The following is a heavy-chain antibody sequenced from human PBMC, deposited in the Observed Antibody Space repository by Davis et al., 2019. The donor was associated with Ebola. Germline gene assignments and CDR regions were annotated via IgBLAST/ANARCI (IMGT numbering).Heavy chain of an antibody. Sequence: SETLSLTCTVSGGSISSGGYYWGWIRQPPGKGLEWIGSIYYSGSTYYNPSLKSRVTISVDTSKNQFSLKLSSVTAADTAVYYCARGRRVVPAARGKHYYYMDVWGKGTTVTVS. CDR1: GGSISSGGYY. CDR2: IYYSGST. CDR3: ARGRRVVPAARGKHYYYMDV. J-gene: IGHJ6*03. V-gene: IGHV4-39*01. D-gene: IGHD2-2*01.